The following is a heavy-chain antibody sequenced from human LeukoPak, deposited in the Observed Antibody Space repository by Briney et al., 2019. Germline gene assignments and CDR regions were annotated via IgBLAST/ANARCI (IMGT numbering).Heavy chain of an antibody. Sequence: GASVKVSCKASGGSISSHPVSWVRQAPGQGLEWMGGIIPVFGTADYAQKFQGRITITADTSTSTVYMEWSGLGFEDTAVYFCATGDSGRGPFDYWGQGTLVTVSS. CDR2: IIPVFGTA. CDR1: GGSISSHP. CDR3: ATGDSGRGPFDY. D-gene: IGHD5-12*01. J-gene: IGHJ4*02. V-gene: IGHV1-69*06.